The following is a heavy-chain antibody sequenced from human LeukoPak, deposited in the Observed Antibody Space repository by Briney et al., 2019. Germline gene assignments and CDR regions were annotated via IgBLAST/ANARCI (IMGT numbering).Heavy chain of an antibody. CDR2: INHSGST. J-gene: IGHJ4*02. Sequence: SETQSLTCAVYGGSFSGYYWSWIRQPPGKGLEWIGEINHSGSTNYNPSLKSRVTISVDTSKNQFSLKLSSVTAADTAVYYCARIADYWGQGTLVTVSS. D-gene: IGHD2-21*01. V-gene: IGHV4-34*01. CDR1: GGSFSGYY. CDR3: ARIADY.